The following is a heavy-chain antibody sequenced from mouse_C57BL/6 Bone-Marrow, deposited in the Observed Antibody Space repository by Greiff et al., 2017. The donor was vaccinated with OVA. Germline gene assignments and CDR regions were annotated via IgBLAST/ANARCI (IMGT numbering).Heavy chain of an antibody. CDR2: ISSGGSYT. J-gene: IGHJ2*01. Sequence: EVKLMESGGDLVKPGGSLKLSCAASGFTFSSYCMSWVRQTPDKRLEWVATISSGGSYTYYPASVKGRFTIPRDNAKNTLYLQMSSLKAEDTAVYYCARKGSKGFDYWGQGTTVTVSA. V-gene: IGHV5-6*01. CDR1: GFTFSSYC. CDR3: ARKGSKGFDY. D-gene: IGHD1-1*01.